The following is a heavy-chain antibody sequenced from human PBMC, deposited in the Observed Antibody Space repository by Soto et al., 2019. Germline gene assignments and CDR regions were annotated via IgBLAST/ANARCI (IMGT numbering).Heavy chain of an antibody. CDR1: GFTFSSYA. J-gene: IGHJ4*02. V-gene: IGHV3-23*01. Sequence: GGSLRLSCAASGFTFSSYAMSWVRQAPGKGLEWVSAISGSGGSTYYADSVKGRFTISRDNSKNTLYLQMNSLRAEDTAVYYCAKVNSSGWYPLYYFDYWVQGTLVTVSS. CDR3: AKVNSSGWYPLYYFDY. D-gene: IGHD6-19*01. CDR2: ISGSGGST.